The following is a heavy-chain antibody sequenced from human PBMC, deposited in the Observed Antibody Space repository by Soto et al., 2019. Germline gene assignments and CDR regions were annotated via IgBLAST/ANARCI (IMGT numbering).Heavy chain of an antibody. CDR3: ARLRVVVGTSDWFDP. D-gene: IGHD2-15*01. CDR1: GASISITY. V-gene: IGHV4-59*08. Sequence: QVQLQESGPGLVKSSEPLSLTCTVSGASISITYWSWFRHPPGKELGWIGYIYNSGSTNYNPSLKSRVTISVDTSKNQFSLKLSSVTAADTAVYYCARLRVVVGTSDWFDPWGQGTLVTVSS. J-gene: IGHJ5*02. CDR2: IYNSGST.